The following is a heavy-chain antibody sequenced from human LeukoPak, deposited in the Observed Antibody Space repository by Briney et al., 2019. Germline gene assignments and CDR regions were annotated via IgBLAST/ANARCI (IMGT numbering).Heavy chain of an antibody. CDR2: VTGSGGNT. D-gene: IGHD6-13*01. V-gene: IGHV3-23*01. CDR3: AKTRGYSRDFFDY. CDR1: GFTFSNYA. Sequence: PGGSLRLSCAASGFTFSNYAMRWVRQAPGKGLEWVSSVTGSGGNTYYADSVKGRFTISRDNFKNTLYLQMNGLRAEDTAVYYCAKTRGYSRDFFDYWGQGTLVTVSS. J-gene: IGHJ4*02.